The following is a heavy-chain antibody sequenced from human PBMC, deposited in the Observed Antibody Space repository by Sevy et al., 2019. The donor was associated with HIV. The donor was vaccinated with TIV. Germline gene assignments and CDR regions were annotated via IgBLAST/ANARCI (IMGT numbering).Heavy chain of an antibody. D-gene: IGHD3-3*01. J-gene: IGHJ6*02. CDR1: GGSISSYY. CDR2: VYTSGST. CDR3: ARGEFWSGYYYYAMDV. V-gene: IGHV4-4*07. Sequence: SETLSLTCTVSGGSISSYYWSWIRQPAGKGLEWIGRVYTSGSTNDNPSLKSRVTMPVATSKNQVSLKLSSVTAADTAVYYCARGEFWSGYYYYAMDVWGQGTTVTVSS.